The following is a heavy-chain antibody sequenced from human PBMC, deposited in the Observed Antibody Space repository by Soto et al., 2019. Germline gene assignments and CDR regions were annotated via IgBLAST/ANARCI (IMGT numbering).Heavy chain of an antibody. D-gene: IGHD4-4*01. J-gene: IGHJ6*02. CDR2: INPNSGGT. CDR3: ARDRHYSHIDYYYYGMDV. V-gene: IGHV1-2*04. CDR1: GYTFTGYY. Sequence: ASVNVSCKGSGYTFTGYYMHWVPPAPGQRLEWMGWINPNSGGTNYAQKFQGWVTMTRDTSISTAYMELSRLRSDDTAVYYFARDRHYSHIDYYYYGMDVWGQGTTVTVSS.